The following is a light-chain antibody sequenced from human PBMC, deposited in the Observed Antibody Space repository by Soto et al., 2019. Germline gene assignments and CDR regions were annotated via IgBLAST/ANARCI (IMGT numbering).Light chain of an antibody. V-gene: IGKV3-15*01. Sequence: EVVMTQSPATLSVSPGDRATLSCRASQSISSNLAWYQQKPGQAPRLLIYAASTRATGIPARFSGSGSGTEFTPTISSLQSEDFAVYYCQQYNNWPPYTFGQGTRLEIK. CDR2: AAS. CDR1: QSISSN. CDR3: QQYNNWPPYT. J-gene: IGKJ5*01.